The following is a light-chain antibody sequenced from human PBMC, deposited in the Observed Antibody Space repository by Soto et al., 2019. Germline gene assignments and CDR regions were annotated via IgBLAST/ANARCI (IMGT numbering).Light chain of an antibody. CDR1: SSDVGGFNY. V-gene: IGLV2-14*01. CDR2: VVS. CDR3: SSYTSSNTLV. J-gene: IGLJ2*01. Sequence: QSVLTQPASVSGSPGQSITISCTGTSSDVGGFNYVSWYQHHPGKVPKLMIYVVSNRPSGVSNRFSGSKSGNTASLTISGLQAEDEGDYYCSSYTSSNTLVFGGGTKLTVL.